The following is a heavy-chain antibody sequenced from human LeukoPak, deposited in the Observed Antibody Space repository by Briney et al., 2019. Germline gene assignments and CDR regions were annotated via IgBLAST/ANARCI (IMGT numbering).Heavy chain of an antibody. CDR2: IRSDGSRK. CDR3: AKWSGDYPSYYLDY. Sequence: GGSLRLSCAASGFTFSSFGLHWVRQAPGKGLEWVALIRSDGSRKNYADSVKGRFTIFRDTSKNTVHLQMNNLRAEDTAVYYCAKWSGDYPSYYLDYWGQGTLVTVSS. CDR1: GFTFSSFG. J-gene: IGHJ4*02. V-gene: IGHV3-30*02. D-gene: IGHD4-17*01.